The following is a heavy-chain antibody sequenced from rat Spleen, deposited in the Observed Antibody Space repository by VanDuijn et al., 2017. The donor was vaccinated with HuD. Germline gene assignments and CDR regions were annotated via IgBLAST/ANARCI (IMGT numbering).Heavy chain of an antibody. D-gene: IGHD1-2*01. CDR1: GFTFSNYG. J-gene: IGHJ3*01. Sequence: EVQLVESGGGLVQPGRSMKLSCAASGFTFSNYGMAWVRQAPTKGLEWVATLSYDATAPYYRDSVKGRFTISRDNAQNTLYLQMDSLKSEDTATYYWATDMIYDSSYIRFAYWGQGTLVTVSS. V-gene: IGHV5-29*01. CDR3: ATDMIYDSSYIRFAY. CDR2: LSYDATAP.